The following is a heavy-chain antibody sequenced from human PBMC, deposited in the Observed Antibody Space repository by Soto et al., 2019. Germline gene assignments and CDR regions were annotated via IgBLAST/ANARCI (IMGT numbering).Heavy chain of an antibody. CDR2: ITGNSDII. V-gene: IGHV3-48*01. CDR3: ARDSGRGGSDDY. Sequence: EVQLVQSGGGLIQPGGSLRLSCAASGFTFSAYSMTWVRQGPGKGLEWLSYITGNSDIIYYADSVRGRFTISRDNAKNSLYLQMNSLEVEDTAVYYCARDSGRGGSDDYWGQGTLVTVSA. CDR1: GFTFSAYS. D-gene: IGHD5-12*01. J-gene: IGHJ4*02.